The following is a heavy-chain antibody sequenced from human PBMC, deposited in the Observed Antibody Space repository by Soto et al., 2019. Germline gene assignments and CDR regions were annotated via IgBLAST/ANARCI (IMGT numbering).Heavy chain of an antibody. J-gene: IGHJ4*02. CDR1: GDTISTGGYS. CDR2: TYHSGNP. V-gene: IGHV4-30-2*01. CDR3: ARHDNMTLGSQYLDS. D-gene: IGHD1-1*01. Sequence: SETLSLTCGVSGDTISTGGYSWAWIRQPPGKALEWIGHTYHSGNPYYNPSLKSRVIISVDRSKNQFSLQLTSVTAADTALYFCARHDNMTLGSQYLDSWGPGTLVTVS.